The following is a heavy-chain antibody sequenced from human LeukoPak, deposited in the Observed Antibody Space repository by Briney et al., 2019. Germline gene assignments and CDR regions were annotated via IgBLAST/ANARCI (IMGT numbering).Heavy chain of an antibody. V-gene: IGHV1-2*04. J-gene: IGHJ4*02. D-gene: IGHD6-19*01. CDR1: GYTFTGYY. CDR3: ARGFLYSSILLGAPPEEYYFDY. CDR2: INPNSGGT. Sequence: ASVKVSCKASGYTFTGYYMHWVRQAPGQGLEWMGWINPNSGGTNYAQKFQGWVTMTRDTSISTAYMELSRLRSDDTAVYYCARGFLYSSILLGAPPEEYYFDYWGQGTLVTVSS.